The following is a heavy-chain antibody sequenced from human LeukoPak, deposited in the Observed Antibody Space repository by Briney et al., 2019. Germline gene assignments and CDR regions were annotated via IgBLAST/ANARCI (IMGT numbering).Heavy chain of an antibody. CDR2: ISAYNGNT. V-gene: IGHV1-18*01. D-gene: IGHD2-2*02. J-gene: IGHJ4*02. Sequence: GASVKVSCKASGYTFTSYGISWVRQAAGQGLEWMGWISAYNGNTNYAQKLQGRVTMTTDTSTSTAYMELRSLRSDDTAVYYCARMGYCSSTSCYIDTYWGQGTLVTVSS. CDR3: ARMGYCSSTSCYIDTY. CDR1: GYTFTSYG.